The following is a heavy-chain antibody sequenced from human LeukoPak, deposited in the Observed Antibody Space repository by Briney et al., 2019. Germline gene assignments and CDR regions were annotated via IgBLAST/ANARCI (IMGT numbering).Heavy chain of an antibody. V-gene: IGHV3-15*01. CDR2: IKSKTDGGTT. CDR1: GFTFSNAW. J-gene: IGHJ4*02. D-gene: IGHD3-22*01. Sequence: GGSLRLSCAASGFTFSNAWMSWVRQAPGKGLEWVGRIKSKTDGGTTDYAAPGKGRFTIARDESKNTLYLQMNSLKTEDTAVYYCTTDFYYDSSGYSWYFDYWGQGTLVTVSS. CDR3: TTDFYYDSSGYSWYFDY.